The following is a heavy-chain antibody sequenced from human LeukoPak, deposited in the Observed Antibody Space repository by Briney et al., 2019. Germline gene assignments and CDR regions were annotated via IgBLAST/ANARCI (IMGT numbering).Heavy chain of an antibody. CDR3: ARIKGDAFDI. J-gene: IGHJ3*02. V-gene: IGHV4-39*01. CDR2: LYYTGST. CDR1: GGSVTSSTYY. Sequence: PSETLSLTCTVSGGSVTSSTYYWGWIRQPPGKGLEWIGSLYYTGSTYYSPSLKSRVTISVDTSKNQFSLKLNSVTAADTAVYYCARIKGDAFDIWGQGTMVTVSS.